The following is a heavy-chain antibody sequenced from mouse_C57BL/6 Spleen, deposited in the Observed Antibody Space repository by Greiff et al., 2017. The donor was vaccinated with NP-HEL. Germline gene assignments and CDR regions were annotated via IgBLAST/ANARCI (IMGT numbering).Heavy chain of an antibody. V-gene: IGHV1-26*01. CDR1: GYTFTDYY. J-gene: IGHJ3*01. D-gene: IGHD2-4*01. CDR3: ARSEDYYDYPGFAY. CDR2: INPNNGGT. Sequence: VQLQQSGPELVKPGASVKISCKASGYTFTDYYMNWVKQSHGKSLEWIGDINPNNGGTSYNQKFKGKATLTVDKSSSTAYMELRSLTSEDSAVYYCARSEDYYDYPGFAYWGQGTLVTVSA.